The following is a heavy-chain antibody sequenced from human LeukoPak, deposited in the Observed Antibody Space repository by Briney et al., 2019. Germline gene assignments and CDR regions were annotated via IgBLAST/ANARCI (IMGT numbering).Heavy chain of an antibody. CDR2: ISVHNGNT. J-gene: IGHJ4*02. Sequence: ASVKVSCKASGYSFNSYGISWVRQTPGQGLEWMGWISVHNGNTNYAQKFQGRVIMTTDTSTSTAYMELRSLRSDDTAAYYCARDHDGADWGQGTLVTVSS. CDR1: GYSFNSYG. D-gene: IGHD5-24*01. CDR3: ARDHDGAD. V-gene: IGHV1-18*01.